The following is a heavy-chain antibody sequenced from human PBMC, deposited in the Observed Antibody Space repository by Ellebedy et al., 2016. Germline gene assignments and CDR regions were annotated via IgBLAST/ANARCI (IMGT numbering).Heavy chain of an antibody. CDR1: GGTFSSYA. D-gene: IGHD3-22*01. V-gene: IGHV1-69*13. Sequence: ASVKVSCKASGGTFSSYAISWVRQAPGQGLEWMGGIIPIFGTANYAQKFQGRVTITADESTSTAYMELSSLRSEDTAVYYCARSSGYYNVPFDYWGQGTLVTVSS. CDR3: ARSSGYYNVPFDY. CDR2: IIPIFGTA. J-gene: IGHJ4*02.